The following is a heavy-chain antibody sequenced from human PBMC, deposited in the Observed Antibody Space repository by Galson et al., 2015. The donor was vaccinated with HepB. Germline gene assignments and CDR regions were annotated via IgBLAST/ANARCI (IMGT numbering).Heavy chain of an antibody. V-gene: IGHV3-30-3*01. Sequence: SLRLSCAASGFTFSSYAMHWVRQAPGKGLEWVAVISYDGSNKYYADSVKGRFTISRDNSKNTLYLQMNSLRAEDTAVYYCARVWEIGQQLEGLDYWGQGTLVTVSS. CDR1: GFTFSSYA. D-gene: IGHD6-13*01. CDR2: ISYDGSNK. J-gene: IGHJ4*02. CDR3: ARVWEIGQQLEGLDY.